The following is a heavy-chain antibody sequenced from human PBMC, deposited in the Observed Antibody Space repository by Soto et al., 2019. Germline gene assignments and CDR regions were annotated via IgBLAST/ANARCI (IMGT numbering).Heavy chain of an antibody. CDR2: IYPGDSDT. Sequence: GESLKISCMASGYSFTSYWINWVRHMPGKGLEWMGIIYPGDSDTRYSPSFQGQVTISADKSINTAYLQWRSLKASDTAVYYCARHHGSPGSYFGMDVWGQGTTVTVSS. CDR1: GYSFTSYW. CDR3: ARHHGSPGSYFGMDV. V-gene: IGHV5-51*01. J-gene: IGHJ6*02. D-gene: IGHD6-13*01.